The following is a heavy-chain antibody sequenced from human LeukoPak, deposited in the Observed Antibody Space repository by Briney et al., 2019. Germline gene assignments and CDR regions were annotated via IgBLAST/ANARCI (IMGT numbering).Heavy chain of an antibody. D-gene: IGHD2-2*01. CDR3: ARQGSIVVVPAAMEPFDY. CDR1: GYTFTDYW. CDR2: IYPGDSDT. J-gene: IGHJ4*02. V-gene: IGHV5-51*01. Sequence: GESLKISCQASGYTFTDYWIGWVRQMPGKGLEWMGIIYPGDSDTRYSPSFQGQVTISADKSISTAYLQWSSLKASDTAMYYCARQGSIVVVPAAMEPFDYWGQGTLVTVSS.